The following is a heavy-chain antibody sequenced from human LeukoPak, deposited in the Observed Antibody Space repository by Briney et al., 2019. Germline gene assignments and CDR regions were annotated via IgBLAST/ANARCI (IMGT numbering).Heavy chain of an antibody. D-gene: IGHD4-11*01. CDR1: GGTFSSYA. CDR2: IIPIFGTA. V-gene: IGHV1-69*13. J-gene: IGHJ4*02. Sequence: ASVKVSCKASGGTFSSYAISWVRQAPGQGLEWMGGIIPIFGTANYAQKFQGRVTITADESTSTAYMELSSLRPEDTAVYHCARDYSNYYFDYWGQGTLVTVSS. CDR3: ARDYSNYYFDY.